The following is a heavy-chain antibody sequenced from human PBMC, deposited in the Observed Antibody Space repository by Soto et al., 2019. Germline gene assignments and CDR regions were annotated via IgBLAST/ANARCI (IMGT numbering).Heavy chain of an antibody. CDR3: AKEPGYNSGWYSIDY. Sequence: QVQLVESGGGVVQPGRSLRLSCAASGFTFSNYGMHWVRQAPGKGLEWVAVISYDGSNNYYADSVKGRFTISRDNSKNTIYLQMNSLRVEDTAMYYCAKEPGYNSGWYSIDYWGQGTLVTVSS. D-gene: IGHD6-19*01. CDR2: ISYDGSNN. J-gene: IGHJ4*02. V-gene: IGHV3-30*18. CDR1: GFTFSNYG.